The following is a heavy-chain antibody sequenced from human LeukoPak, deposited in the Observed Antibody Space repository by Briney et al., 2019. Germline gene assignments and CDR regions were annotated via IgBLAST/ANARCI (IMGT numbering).Heavy chain of an antibody. CDR2: INPSGGST. J-gene: IGHJ4*02. D-gene: IGHD3-22*01. CDR1: GYTLTSFY. V-gene: IGHV1-46*01. Sequence: GASVKVSCKASGYTLTSFYMHWVRQAPGQGLEWMGIINPSGGSTSYAQKFQGRVTMTRDTSTSTVYMELSSLRSEDTAVYYCARATISSELDYWGQGTLVTVSS. CDR3: ARATISSELDY.